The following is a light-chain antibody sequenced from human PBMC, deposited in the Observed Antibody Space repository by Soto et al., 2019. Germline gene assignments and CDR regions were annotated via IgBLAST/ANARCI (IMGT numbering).Light chain of an antibody. CDR1: SSDVGTYHH. V-gene: IGLV2-14*03. J-gene: IGLJ2*01. Sequence: QSALTQPASVSGSPGQSTTISCTGTSSDVGTYHHISWYQQHPGKAPKLMIYDVSNRPSGVSNRFSGSKSGTTASLTISGLQAEDEADYYCSSHATGSTLIFGGGTQLTVL. CDR3: SSHATGSTLI. CDR2: DVS.